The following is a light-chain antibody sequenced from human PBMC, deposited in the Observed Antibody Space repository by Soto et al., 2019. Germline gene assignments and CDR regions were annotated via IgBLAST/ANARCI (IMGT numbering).Light chain of an antibody. CDR2: DVS. J-gene: IGLJ2*01. Sequence: QSVLTQPASVSGSPGQSITISCTGTSSDVGVYDYVSWYQQYPGKAPKLMIYDVSNRPAGVSNRFSGSKSGTSATLGITGLQTGDEADYYCATWDRSLSVGVFGGGTKLTVL. CDR1: SSDVGVYDY. CDR3: ATWDRSLSVGV. V-gene: IGLV2-14*03.